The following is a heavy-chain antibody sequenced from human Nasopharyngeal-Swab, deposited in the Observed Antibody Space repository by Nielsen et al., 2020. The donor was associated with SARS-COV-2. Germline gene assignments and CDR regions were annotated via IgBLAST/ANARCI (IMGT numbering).Heavy chain of an antibody. Sequence: GESLKISCAASGFTVSNYYVSWVRQAPGKGLEYVSVIYSDSSTYYPDSVKGRFTISRDNSKNTIYLQMNSLRADDTAVYYCVREDYHTHYVYFQHWGQGTVVTVSS. D-gene: IGHD3-9*01. CDR1: GFTVSNYY. CDR2: IYSDSST. J-gene: IGHJ1*01. V-gene: IGHV3-53*01. CDR3: VREDYHTHYVYFQH.